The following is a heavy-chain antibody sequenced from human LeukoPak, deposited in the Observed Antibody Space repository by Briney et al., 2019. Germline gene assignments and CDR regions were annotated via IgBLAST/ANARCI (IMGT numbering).Heavy chain of an antibody. CDR1: GFTFSSYA. J-gene: IGHJ4*02. CDR2: ISGSGGST. CDR3: AKQGDYGDSGIFDY. Sequence: GGSLRLSCAASGFTFSSYAMSWVRQAPGKGLEWVSTISGSGGSTYYADSVKGRFTISRDNSKNTLYLQMNSLRAEDTAVYYCAKQGDYGDSGIFDYWGQGTLVTVSS. V-gene: IGHV3-23*01. D-gene: IGHD4-17*01.